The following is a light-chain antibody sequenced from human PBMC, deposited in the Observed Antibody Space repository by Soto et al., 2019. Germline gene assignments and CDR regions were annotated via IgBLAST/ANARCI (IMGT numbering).Light chain of an antibody. J-gene: IGLJ2*01. CDR2: EVS. V-gene: IGLV2-14*01. CDR1: SSDVGAYSY. CDR3: SSFERSGTRV. Sequence: QYALTQPASVSGSPGQSITISCTGTSSDVGAYSYVSWYQQHPGKAPKLIIYEVSSRPSGVSSRFSGSKSGNTASLTISGLQAEDEADYYCSSFERSGTRVIGGGTKLTVL.